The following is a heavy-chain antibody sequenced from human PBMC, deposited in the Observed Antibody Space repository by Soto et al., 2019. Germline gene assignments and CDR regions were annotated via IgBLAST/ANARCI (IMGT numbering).Heavy chain of an antibody. J-gene: IGHJ5*02. Sequence: QVQLVESGGGVVQPGRSLRLSCAASGFTFSSYAMHWVRQAPGKGLEWVAVISYDGCNKYYADSVKGRFTISRDNSKNTLYLQMNSLRAEDTAVYYCARDADSYDSSGYYFPNWFDPWGQGTLVTVSS. CDR2: ISYDGCNK. D-gene: IGHD3-22*01. CDR3: ARDADSYDSSGYYFPNWFDP. CDR1: GFTFSSYA. V-gene: IGHV3-30-3*01.